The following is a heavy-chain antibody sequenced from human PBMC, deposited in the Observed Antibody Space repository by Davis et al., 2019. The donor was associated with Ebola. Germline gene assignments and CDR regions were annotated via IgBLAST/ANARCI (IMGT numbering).Heavy chain of an antibody. D-gene: IGHD3-9*01. CDR2: INPDGSFT. V-gene: IGHV3-74*01. CDR3: ARYIYQPDY. CDR1: GFTFSSYW. J-gene: IGHJ4*02. Sequence: GALKISCAASGFTFSSYWMHWVRQAPGKGLVWVSRINPDGSFTDYADSVKGRFSISRDSTSNTLYLQMNGLRAEDTAVYYCARYIYQPDYWGQGTLVTVSS.